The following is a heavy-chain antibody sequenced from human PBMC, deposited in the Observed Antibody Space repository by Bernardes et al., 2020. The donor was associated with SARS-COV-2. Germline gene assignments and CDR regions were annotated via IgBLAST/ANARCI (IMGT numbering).Heavy chain of an antibody. CDR3: AGSRGITMFGVAPIKQIDY. D-gene: IGHD3-3*01. Sequence: SEPLSLICTVSGGCISSYYWSWIRQPAGKGLEWIGRIYISGSTNYNPSFKSRVTMSVDTSKKQFSLKLTSVTAADTAVYYCAGSRGITMFGVAPIKQIDYWGQGTLVTVSS. CDR1: GGCISSYY. V-gene: IGHV4-4*07. CDR2: IYISGST. J-gene: IGHJ4*02.